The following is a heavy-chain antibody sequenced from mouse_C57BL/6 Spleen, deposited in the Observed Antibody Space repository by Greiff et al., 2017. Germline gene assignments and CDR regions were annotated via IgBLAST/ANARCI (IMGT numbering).Heavy chain of an antibody. CDR1: GFTFSSYG. J-gene: IGHJ2*01. CDR3: ARQGIHYYCDY. CDR2: ISSGGSYT. Sequence: EVMLVESGGDLVKPGGSLKLSCAASGFTFSSYGMSWVRQTPDKRLEWVATISSGGSYTYYPDSVKGRFTISRDNAKNTLYLQMSSLKSEDTAMYYCARQGIHYYCDYWGQGTTLTVSS. V-gene: IGHV5-6*01.